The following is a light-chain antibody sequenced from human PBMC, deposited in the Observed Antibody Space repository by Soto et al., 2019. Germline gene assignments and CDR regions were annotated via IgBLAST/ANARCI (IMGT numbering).Light chain of an antibody. J-gene: IGKJ4*01. Sequence: EIVMTQSPDTLSVCPGDRATLSCRASQSVDINLAWYKQKAGQAPRILIFGESTRATDIRGRFIAKESWTDFTLNISSLKSVDLGVDVCQQYEKWSLTFGGGSKLNIK. CDR3: QQYEKWSLT. CDR1: QSVDIN. CDR2: GES. V-gene: IGKV3D-15*01.